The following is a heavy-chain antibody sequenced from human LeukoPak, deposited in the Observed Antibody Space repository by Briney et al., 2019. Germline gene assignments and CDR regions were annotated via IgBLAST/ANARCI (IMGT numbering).Heavy chain of an antibody. Sequence: GGSLRLSCAASGFTFSTYAMHWVRQAPGKGLEWVSAISGSGGSTYYADSVKGRFTISRDNSKNTLYLQMNSLRAEDTAVYYCAKGEIEQWLALDYWGQGTLVTVSS. CDR3: AKGEIEQWLALDY. J-gene: IGHJ4*02. D-gene: IGHD6-19*01. CDR2: ISGSGGST. CDR1: GFTFSTYA. V-gene: IGHV3-23*01.